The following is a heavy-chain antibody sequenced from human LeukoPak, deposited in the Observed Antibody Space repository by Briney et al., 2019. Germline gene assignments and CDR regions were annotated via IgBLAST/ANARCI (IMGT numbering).Heavy chain of an antibody. V-gene: IGHV3-23*01. CDR2: LSGSGSGGST. CDR1: GFTFGSSA. Sequence: GGSLRLSCAASGFTFGSSAMSWVRQAPGKGLEWVSSLSGSGSGGSTYYEDSVKGRFTISRDNSKNTLYLQMNSLRAEDTAVYYCAKAPANYVDTAMGTFDYWGQGTLVTVSS. D-gene: IGHD5-18*01. CDR3: AKAPANYVDTAMGTFDY. J-gene: IGHJ4*02.